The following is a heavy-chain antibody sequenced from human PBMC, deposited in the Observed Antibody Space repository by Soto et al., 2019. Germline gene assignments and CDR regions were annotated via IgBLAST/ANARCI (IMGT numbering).Heavy chain of an antibody. CDR1: GGSVSSGSYY. Sequence: QVQLQESGPGLVKPSETLSLTCTVSGGSVSSGSYYWSWIRQPPGKGLEWIGYIYYSGSTNYNPSLKSRVTISVDTSKNQFSLKLSSVTAADTAVYYCARDRAGAGYDWDGFDYWGQGTLVTVSS. V-gene: IGHV4-61*01. CDR3: ARDRAGAGYDWDGFDY. CDR2: IYYSGST. J-gene: IGHJ4*02. D-gene: IGHD5-12*01.